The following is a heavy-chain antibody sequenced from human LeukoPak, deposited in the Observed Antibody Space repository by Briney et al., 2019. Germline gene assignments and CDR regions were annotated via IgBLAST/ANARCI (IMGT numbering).Heavy chain of an antibody. V-gene: IGHV1-69*05. CDR1: GGTFSSYA. D-gene: IGHD1-26*01. CDR3: TRVVGDSWRYYVDC. Sequence: ASVKVSCKASGGTFSSYAISWVRQAPRQGLEWVGGIIPIFGTANYAQKFQGRVTITTDESTSTAYMELSSLRSEDAAVYYRTRVVGDSWRYYVDCWSQGSLVTVSS. CDR2: IIPIFGTA. J-gene: IGHJ4*02.